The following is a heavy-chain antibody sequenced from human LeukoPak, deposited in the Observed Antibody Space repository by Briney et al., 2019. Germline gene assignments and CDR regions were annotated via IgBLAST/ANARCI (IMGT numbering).Heavy chain of an antibody. CDR1: GGSFSGYY. V-gene: IGHV4-34*01. Sequence: SETLSLTCAVYGGSFSGYYWSWIRQPPGKGLEWIGEINHSGSTNYNPSLKSRVTISVDTSKNQFSLKQSSVTAADTAVYYCARRGSCGGDCYSDFDYWGQGTLVTVSS. CDR3: ARRGSCGGDCYSDFDY. J-gene: IGHJ4*02. D-gene: IGHD2-21*02. CDR2: INHSGST.